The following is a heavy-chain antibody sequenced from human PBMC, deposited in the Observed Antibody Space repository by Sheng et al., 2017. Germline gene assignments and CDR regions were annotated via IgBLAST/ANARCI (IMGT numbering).Heavy chain of an antibody. CDR3: TSGYSSKWYA. J-gene: IGHJ5*02. D-gene: IGHD6-13*01. CDR2: IKSKSAGGTT. CDR1: GFTFSNAR. V-gene: IGHV3-15*01. Sequence: EVQVVESGGGLVEPGGSLRLACAASGFTFSNARMNWVRQAPGKGLEWVGRIKSKSAGGTTDYAAPVKGRFTISRDDSKSTLYLQMNSLKTXDTAVYYCTSGYSSKWYAWGQGTLVTVSS.